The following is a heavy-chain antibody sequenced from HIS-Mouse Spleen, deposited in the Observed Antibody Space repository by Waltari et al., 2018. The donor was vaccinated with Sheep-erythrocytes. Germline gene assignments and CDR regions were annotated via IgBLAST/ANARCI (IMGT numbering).Heavy chain of an antibody. D-gene: IGHD4-4*01. V-gene: IGHV3-30*18. J-gene: IGHJ4*02. CDR3: AKREGYSNYYFDY. CDR2: ISYDGSNK. CDR1: GFTFSSYG. Sequence: QVKLVESGGGVVQPGRSLRLSCAASGFTFSSYGMRWVRPAPGKGLEWVAVISYDGSNKNYADSVKGRFTISRDNSKNTLYLQMNSLRAEDTAVYYCAKREGYSNYYFDYWGQGTLVTVSS.